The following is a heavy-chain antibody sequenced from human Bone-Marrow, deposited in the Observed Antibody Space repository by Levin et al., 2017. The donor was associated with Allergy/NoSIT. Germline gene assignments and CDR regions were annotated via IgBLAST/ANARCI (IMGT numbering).Heavy chain of an antibody. CDR3: ARDGAMTGTRYFDL. D-gene: IGHD6-19*01. V-gene: IGHV4-61*02. CDR1: GGSVNSGPYF. J-gene: IGHJ2*01. Sequence: LRLSCTVSGGSVNSGPYFWSWIRQPAGKGLEWIGRIYTSGTTNYKPSLKSRVTISLDTFKNQFSLKLTSVTAADTAVYYCARDGAMTGTRYFDLWGRGTLVTVSS. CDR2: IYTSGTT.